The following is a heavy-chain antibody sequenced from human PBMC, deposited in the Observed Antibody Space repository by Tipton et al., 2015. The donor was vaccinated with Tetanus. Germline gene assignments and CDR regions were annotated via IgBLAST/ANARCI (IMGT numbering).Heavy chain of an antibody. CDR2: ISGSDGST. V-gene: IGHV3-23*01. J-gene: IGHJ4*02. D-gene: IGHD5/OR15-5a*01. CDR1: GLTFSSYA. Sequence: SLRLSCVASGLTFSSYAMNWVRQAPGKGLEWVSGISGSDGSTYYADSVGGRFTISRDNSKNTLYLQMNSLRAEDTAVYYCAKDGCFSVGCLGSDYWGQGNLVTVSS. CDR3: AKDGCFSVGCLGSDY.